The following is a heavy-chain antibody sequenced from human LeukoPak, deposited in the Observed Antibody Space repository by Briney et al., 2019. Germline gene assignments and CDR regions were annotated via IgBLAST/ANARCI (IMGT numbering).Heavy chain of an antibody. CDR2: MNPNSGNT. Sequence: EASVKVSCKASGYTFTSYDINWVRQATGQGLEWMGWMNPNSGNTGYAQKFQGRVTMTRNTSISTAYMELSSLRSEDTAVYYCARDPLWFGTKFDYWGQGTPVTVSS. V-gene: IGHV1-8*01. CDR1: GYTFTSYD. CDR3: ARDPLWFGTKFDY. D-gene: IGHD3-10*01. J-gene: IGHJ4*02.